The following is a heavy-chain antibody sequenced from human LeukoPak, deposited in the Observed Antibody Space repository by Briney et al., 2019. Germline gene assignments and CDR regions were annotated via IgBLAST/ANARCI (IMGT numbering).Heavy chain of an antibody. J-gene: IGHJ5*02. D-gene: IGHD2-2*01. CDR3: AKGSFRSVVPASRAGLDP. V-gene: IGHV3-30*18. CDR1: GFTFVSYG. CDR2: ISFDGSDK. Sequence: RRSLRLSCAASGFTFVSYGMHWVRQAPGKGLEWVAVISFDGSDKYYADSVKGRFTISRDNTYNTVYLRMNSVREEDTAVYYCAKGSFRSVVPASRAGLDPWGQGTLVTVSS.